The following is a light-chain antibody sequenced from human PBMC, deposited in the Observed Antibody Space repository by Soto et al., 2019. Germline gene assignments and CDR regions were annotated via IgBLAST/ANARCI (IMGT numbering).Light chain of an antibody. CDR1: QSVSSSS. CDR2: GAS. J-gene: IGKJ2*03. CDR3: QLYGRSTMYS. V-gene: IGKV3-20*01. Sequence: EIVLTQSPGTLSLSPGERATLSCRASQSVSSSSLAWYQQKPGQAPRLLIYGASSRATGIPDRFSGSGSGADFTLTISRLEPEDFAVYYCQLYGRSTMYSFGQGTRLAIK.